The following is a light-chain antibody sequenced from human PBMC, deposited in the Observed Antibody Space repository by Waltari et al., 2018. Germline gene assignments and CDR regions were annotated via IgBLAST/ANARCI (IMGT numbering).Light chain of an antibody. CDR1: TSDVGGYNL. J-gene: IGLJ2*01. Sequence: QSALTQPASVSGSPGQSITISCTGSTSDVGGYNLVSWYRQFPNKAPQLIIYEGTRPPSGVSRRFSASKSGNTASLTISGLQAEDEALYFCSSYARSDNSVLFGGGTQLSVL. V-gene: IGLV2-23*01. CDR2: EGT. CDR3: SSYARSDNSVL.